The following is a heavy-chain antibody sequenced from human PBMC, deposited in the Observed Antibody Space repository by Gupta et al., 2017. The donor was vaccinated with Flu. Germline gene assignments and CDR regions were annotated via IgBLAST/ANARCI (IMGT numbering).Heavy chain of an antibody. CDR3: ARGTAVGTYYFDY. D-gene: IGHD6-13*01. J-gene: IGHJ4*02. V-gene: IGHV3-21*01. Sequence: EVQLVESGGGLVKPGGSLRLSCAASGFTFSSYSMNWVRQAPGKGLEWVSSISSSSSYIYYADSVKGRFTISRDTAKNSLYLQMNSLRAEDTAVYYCARGTAVGTYYFDYWGQGTLVTVSS. CDR2: ISSSSSYI. CDR1: GFTFSSYS.